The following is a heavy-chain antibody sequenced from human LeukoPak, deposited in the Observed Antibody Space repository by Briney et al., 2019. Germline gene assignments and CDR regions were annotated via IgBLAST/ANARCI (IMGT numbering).Heavy chain of an antibody. CDR3: ARLSAVPRGEFDY. D-gene: IGHD3-16*01. V-gene: IGHV5-51*01. CDR1: GYSFTSYW. J-gene: IGHJ4*02. CDR2: IYPGDSDT. Sequence: GESLKISCKGSGYSFTSYWIGWVRQMPGKGLEWMGIIYPGDSDTRYSPSFQGQVTISADKSISTASLQWSSPKASDTAMYYCARLSAVPRGEFDYWGQGTLATVSS.